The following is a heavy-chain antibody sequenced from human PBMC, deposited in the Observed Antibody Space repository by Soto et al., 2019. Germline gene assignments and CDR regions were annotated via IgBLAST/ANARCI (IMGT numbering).Heavy chain of an antibody. Sequence: GASVKVSCKASGYTFTSYDINWVRQATGQGREWMGWMNPNSGNTGYAQKFQGRVTMTRNTSISTAYMELSSLRSEDTAVYYCARGGFYDFWSGSENWFDPWGQGTLVTVSS. D-gene: IGHD3-3*01. CDR1: GYTFTSYD. CDR3: ARGGFYDFWSGSENWFDP. J-gene: IGHJ5*02. CDR2: MNPNSGNT. V-gene: IGHV1-8*01.